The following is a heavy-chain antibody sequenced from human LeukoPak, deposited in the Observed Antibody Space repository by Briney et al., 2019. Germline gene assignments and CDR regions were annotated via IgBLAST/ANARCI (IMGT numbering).Heavy chain of an antibody. J-gene: IGHJ4*02. Sequence: PGGSLRLSCAASGFTFSNYWVHWVRQAPGKGLVWVSRINPDGSTINYADSVKGRFTISRDNSKNTLYLQMNSLRAEDTAVYYCAKGGPYSSGWYLGYWGQGTLVTVSS. CDR2: INPDGSTI. V-gene: IGHV3-74*01. CDR1: GFTFSNYW. CDR3: AKGGPYSSGWYLGY. D-gene: IGHD6-19*01.